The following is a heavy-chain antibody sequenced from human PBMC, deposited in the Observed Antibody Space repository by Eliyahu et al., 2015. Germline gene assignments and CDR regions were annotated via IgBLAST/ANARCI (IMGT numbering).Heavy chain of an antibody. J-gene: IGHJ5*02. D-gene: IGHD6-19*01. CDR1: GFSXSTSGMR. CDR2: IDWDDDK. Sequence: QVTLKESGPALVKPTQTLTLTCXFSGFSXSTSGMRVSWXRQPPGXALXWLARIDWDDDKFYSTXLKTRLTISKDTSKNQVVLTMTNMDPVDTATYYCARIRYSSGWYWFDPWGQGTLVTVSS. V-gene: IGHV2-70*04. CDR3: ARIRYSSGWYWFDP.